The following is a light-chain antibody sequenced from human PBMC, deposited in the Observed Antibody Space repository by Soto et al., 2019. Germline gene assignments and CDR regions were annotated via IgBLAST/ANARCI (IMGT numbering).Light chain of an antibody. CDR1: SSDVGGYNY. CDR3: TSYTGSSPLLV. Sequence: QSVLTQPASVSGSPGQSITISCTGTSSDVGGYNYVSWYQQHPGKAPRLIIWEVTNRPSGISNRFSGSKSGNTAYLTISGLQAEDGAAYYCTSYTGSSPLLVFGTGTKVTV. J-gene: IGLJ1*01. V-gene: IGLV2-14*01. CDR2: EVT.